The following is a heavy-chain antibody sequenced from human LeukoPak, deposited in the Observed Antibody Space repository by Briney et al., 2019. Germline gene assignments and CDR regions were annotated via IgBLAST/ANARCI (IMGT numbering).Heavy chain of an antibody. J-gene: IGHJ4*02. Sequence: SETLSLTCTVSAYSIATGFYWGWIRQPPGKGLEWIATVSHTGITSYNPSLKSRVTMSTDILKNQFSLNLTSVTAADTAVYYCARSGGLVAGFDWTPYWGQETRVTVSS. CDR1: AYSIATGFY. V-gene: IGHV4-38-2*02. D-gene: IGHD3-9*01. CDR2: VSHTGIT. CDR3: ARSGGLVAGFDWTPY.